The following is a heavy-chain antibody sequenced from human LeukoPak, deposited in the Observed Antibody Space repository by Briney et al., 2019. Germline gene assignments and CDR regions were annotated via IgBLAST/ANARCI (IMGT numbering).Heavy chain of an antibody. Sequence: GGSLRLSCAASGFTVSSNYMRWVRQAPGEGLEWVSVIYSGGSTYYADSVKGRFTISRDNSKNTLYLQMNSLRAEDTAVYYCARGCGSSTSCSLTQDNGMDVWGQGTTVTVSS. D-gene: IGHD2-2*01. CDR1: GFTVSSNY. CDR2: IYSGGST. V-gene: IGHV3-53*01. J-gene: IGHJ6*02. CDR3: ARGCGSSTSCSLTQDNGMDV.